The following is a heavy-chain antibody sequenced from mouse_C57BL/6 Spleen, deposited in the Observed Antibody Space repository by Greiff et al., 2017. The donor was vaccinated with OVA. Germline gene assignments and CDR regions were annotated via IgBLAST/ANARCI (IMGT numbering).Heavy chain of an antibody. V-gene: IGHV3-6*01. CDR1: GYSITSGYY. Sequence: ESGPGLVKPSQSLSLTCSVTGYSITSGYYWNWIRQFPGNKLEWMGYISYDGSNNYNPSLKNRIPITRDTSKNQFFLKLNSVTTEDTATYYCARAAAQSYYFDYWGQGTTLTVSS. CDR2: ISYDGSN. J-gene: IGHJ2*01. D-gene: IGHD3-2*02. CDR3: ARAAAQSYYFDY.